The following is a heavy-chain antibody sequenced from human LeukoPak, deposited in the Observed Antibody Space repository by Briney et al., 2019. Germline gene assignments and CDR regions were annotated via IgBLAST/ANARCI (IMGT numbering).Heavy chain of an antibody. CDR3: AKGRPCSSTSCFGSYFDY. J-gene: IGHJ4*02. D-gene: IGHD2-2*01. Sequence: GGSLRLSCAASGFTFTNYAMTWVRQAPGKGLEWVSVMSGSGDGTYYADSVKVRFTISRDNSKNTLYLQMNSLRAEDTAVYYCAKGRPCSSTSCFGSYFDYWGQGTQVTVSS. V-gene: IGHV3-23*01. CDR1: GFTFTNYA. CDR2: MSGSGDGT.